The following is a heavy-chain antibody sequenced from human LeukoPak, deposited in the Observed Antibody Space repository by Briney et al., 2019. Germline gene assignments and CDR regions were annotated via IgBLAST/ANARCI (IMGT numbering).Heavy chain of an antibody. CDR2: FDPEDGET. D-gene: IGHD1-26*01. V-gene: IGHV1-24*01. Sequence: GASVKVSCKVSGYTLTELSMHWVRQAPGKGLEWMGGFDPEDGETIYAQKFQGRVTMTEDTSTDTAYMELSSLRSEDTAVYYCATGTQLGQRWELLACAFDIWGQGTMVTVSS. J-gene: IGHJ3*02. CDR3: ATGTQLGQRWELLACAFDI. CDR1: GYTLTELS.